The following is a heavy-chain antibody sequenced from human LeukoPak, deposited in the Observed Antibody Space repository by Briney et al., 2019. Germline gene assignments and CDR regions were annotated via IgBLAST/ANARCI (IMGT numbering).Heavy chain of an antibody. CDR3: ARRDSSGYPYYYYYNMDV. J-gene: IGHJ6*02. Sequence: GAALKISCKGSGSRFTSYWIGWGRQMPGKGLEWVGIIYPGESDTRYSPSFQGQVTISAAKSISTAYLQWSSLKASDTAMYSCARRDSSGYPYYYYYNMDVWGQGTTVTVSS. CDR2: IYPGESDT. CDR1: GSRFTSYW. V-gene: IGHV5-51*01. D-gene: IGHD3-22*01.